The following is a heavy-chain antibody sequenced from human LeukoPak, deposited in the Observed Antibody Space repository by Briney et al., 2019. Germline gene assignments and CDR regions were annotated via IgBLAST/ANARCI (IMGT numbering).Heavy chain of an antibody. Sequence: PGRSLKLSCAASGFTFSSYGMHWVRQAPGKGLEWVAVISYDGSNKYYADSVKGRFTISRDNSKNTLYLQMNSLRAEDTAVYYCAGYYDMNYWGQGTLVTVSS. V-gene: IGHV3-30*03. D-gene: IGHD3-9*01. CDR1: GFTFSSYG. J-gene: IGHJ4*02. CDR3: AGYYDMNY. CDR2: ISYDGSNK.